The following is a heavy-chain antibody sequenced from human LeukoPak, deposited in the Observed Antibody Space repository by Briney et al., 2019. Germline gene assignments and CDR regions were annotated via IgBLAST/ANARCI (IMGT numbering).Heavy chain of an antibody. V-gene: IGHV4-31*03. D-gene: IGHD4-17*01. CDR2: IYYSGSI. J-gene: IGHJ6*04. Sequence: SETLSLTCTVSGGSISSGGYYWSWIRQHPGKGLEWIGYIYYSGSIYYNPSLKSRVTISVDTSKNQFSLKLSSVTAADTAVYYCARTTGTTGFFGMDVWGKGTTVTVSS. CDR1: GGSISSGGYY. CDR3: ARTTGTTGFFGMDV.